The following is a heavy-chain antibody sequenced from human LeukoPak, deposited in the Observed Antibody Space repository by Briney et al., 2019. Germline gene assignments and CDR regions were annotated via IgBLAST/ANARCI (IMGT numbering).Heavy chain of an antibody. CDR1: GGSISSGGYY. CDR2: IYYSGST. J-gene: IGHJ4*02. V-gene: IGHV4-31*03. CDR3: ARELSGSQTFDY. D-gene: IGHD3-10*01. Sequence: SQTLSLTCTVSGGSISSGGYYWSWIRQHPGKGLEWIGYIYYSGSTYYNPSLKSRVTISVDTSKNQFSLKLSSVTAADTAVYYCARELSGSQTFDYWGQGTLVTVSS.